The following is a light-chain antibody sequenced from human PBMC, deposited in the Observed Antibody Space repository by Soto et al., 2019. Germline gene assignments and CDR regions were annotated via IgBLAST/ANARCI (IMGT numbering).Light chain of an antibody. J-gene: IGLJ2*01. Sequence: QAVVTQPPSVSAAPGQTVTISCSGSSSNIGNNYVSWYQQLPGTAPKLLIYENNKRPSGIPDRFSGSKSGTSATLGITGLQTGDEADYYCGTWDSSLSALFGGGTKLTVL. CDR3: GTWDSSLSAL. V-gene: IGLV1-51*02. CDR1: SSNIGNNY. CDR2: ENN.